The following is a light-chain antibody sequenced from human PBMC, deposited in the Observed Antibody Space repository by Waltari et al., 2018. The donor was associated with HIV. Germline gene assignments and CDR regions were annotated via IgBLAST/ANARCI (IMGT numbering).Light chain of an antibody. CDR1: SSAVGTFRL. J-gene: IGLJ2*01. CDR3: SSYTSFSTVL. Sequence: QSALTQPASVSGSSGHSITMSCTGNSSAVGTFRLVSWYQHPPGKAPKLMIYEGNQRPSGVSNRFSGVKSGNTASLTISGLQAEDEADYYCSSYTSFSTVLFGGGTKLTVL. CDR2: EGN. V-gene: IGLV2-23*01.